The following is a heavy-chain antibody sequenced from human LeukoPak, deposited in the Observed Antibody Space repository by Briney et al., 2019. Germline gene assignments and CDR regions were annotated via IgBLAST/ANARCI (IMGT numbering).Heavy chain of an antibody. CDR2: IIPIFGTA. CDR3: ARGGLSRYYYDTRGYYHAFDI. J-gene: IGHJ3*02. Sequence: GASVKVSCKASGCTFSSYAISWVRQAPGQGLEWMGGIIPIFGTANYAQKFQGRVTITADESTSTAYMELSSLRSEDTAVYYCARGGLSRYYYDTRGYYHAFDIWGQGTMVTVSS. V-gene: IGHV1-69*13. D-gene: IGHD3-22*01. CDR1: GCTFSSYA.